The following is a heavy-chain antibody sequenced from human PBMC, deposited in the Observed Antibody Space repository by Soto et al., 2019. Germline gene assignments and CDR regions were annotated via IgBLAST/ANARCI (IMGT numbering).Heavy chain of an antibody. Sequence: QVQLVESGGGVVQPGRSLRLSCAASGFTFSSYAMHWVRQAPGKGLEWVAVISYDGSNKYYADSVKGRFTISRDNSKNTLYLQMNSLRAEDTAVYYCASMGGPPFDYWGQGTLVTVSS. CDR2: ISYDGSNK. CDR3: ASMGGPPFDY. V-gene: IGHV3-30-3*01. J-gene: IGHJ4*02. CDR1: GFTFSSYA. D-gene: IGHD1-26*01.